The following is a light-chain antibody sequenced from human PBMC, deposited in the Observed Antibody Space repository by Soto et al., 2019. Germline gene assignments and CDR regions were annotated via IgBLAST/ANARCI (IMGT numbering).Light chain of an antibody. V-gene: IGKV1-5*03. CDR2: KAS. CDR1: QSISSW. Sequence: DIQMTQSPSTLSASVGDRVTITCRASQSISSWLAWYQQKPGKAPKLLIYKASSLESGVPSRFSGSGSGTEFTLTISSLQPDDFATYYCQQYHTSSLTFGQGTRLEIK. CDR3: QQYHTSSLT. J-gene: IGKJ5*01.